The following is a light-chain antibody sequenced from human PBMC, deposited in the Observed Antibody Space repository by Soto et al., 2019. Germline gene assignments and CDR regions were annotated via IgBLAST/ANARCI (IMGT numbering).Light chain of an antibody. CDR1: QGISSY. CDR2: AAS. V-gene: IGKV1-8*01. Sequence: AIRMTQSPSSFSASKGDRVTITCRASQGISSYLAWFQQKPGKAPNLLIYAASTLQSGVPLRFSGSGSGTDFTLTDTCLHSEDFATFFCQQYYDYPWTCGQGTGVEI. J-gene: IGKJ1*01. CDR3: QQYYDYPWT.